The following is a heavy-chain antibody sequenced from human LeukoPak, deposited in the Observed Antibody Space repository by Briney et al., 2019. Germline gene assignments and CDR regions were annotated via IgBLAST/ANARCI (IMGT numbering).Heavy chain of an antibody. CDR1: GGSVSRYY. J-gene: IGHJ5*02. V-gene: IGHV4-4*07. CDR2: IYNSGST. D-gene: IGHD3-10*01. CDR3: ARDSGTPGEVKFDP. Sequence: SETLSLTYTVSGGSVSRYYWSWIRQTPGKGLEWIGRIYNSGSTTYNPSLKSRVTISIDTSKNQFSLKLTSVIVADTAGHYCARDSGTPGEVKFDPWGPGALFSASS.